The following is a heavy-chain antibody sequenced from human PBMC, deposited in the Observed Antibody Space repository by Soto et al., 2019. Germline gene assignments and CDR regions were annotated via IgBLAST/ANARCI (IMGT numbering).Heavy chain of an antibody. CDR2: INPNSGRT. J-gene: IGHJ6*02. V-gene: IGHV1-2*04. CDR3: ARDLAAAGRGDYYYGMDV. D-gene: IGHD6-13*01. CDR1: GGTFTSYA. Sequence: GASVKVSCKASGGTFTSYAISWVRQAPGQGLEWMGWINPNSGRTNYAQKFQGWVTMTRDTSISTAYMELSRLRSDDTAVYYCARDLAAAGRGDYYYGMDVWGQGTTVTVSS.